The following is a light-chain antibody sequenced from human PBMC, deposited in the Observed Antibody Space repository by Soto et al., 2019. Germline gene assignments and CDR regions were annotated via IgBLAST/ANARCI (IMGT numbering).Light chain of an antibody. Sequence: EIVLTQSPGTLSLSPGERATLSCRASQSVSSRSLAWYQHKPGQAPRLLIYEASTRATGVPARFSGSGSETEFTLSISSLQSEDFAVYYCQQYNKWPPITFGQGTRLEIK. V-gene: IGKV3-15*01. CDR3: QQYNKWPPIT. CDR1: QSVSSRS. J-gene: IGKJ5*01. CDR2: EAS.